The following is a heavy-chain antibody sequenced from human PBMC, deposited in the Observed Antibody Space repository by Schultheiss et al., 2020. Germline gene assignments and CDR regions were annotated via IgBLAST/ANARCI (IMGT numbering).Heavy chain of an antibody. D-gene: IGHD2-2*02. CDR3: ATGSHIVVVPAAIHPYYYYGMDV. CDR2: IYPGDSDT. CDR1: GYSFTSYW. V-gene: IGHV5-51*01. Sequence: GESLKISCKGSGYSFTSYWIGWVRQMPGKGLEWMGIIYPGDSDTRYSPSFQGQVTISADKSLSTAYPQWSSLKASDTAMYYCATGSHIVVVPAAIHPYYYYGMDVWGGGGTVT. J-gene: IGHJ6*02.